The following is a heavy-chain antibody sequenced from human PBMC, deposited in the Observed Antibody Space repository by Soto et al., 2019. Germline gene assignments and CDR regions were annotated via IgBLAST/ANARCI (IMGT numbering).Heavy chain of an antibody. J-gene: IGHJ1*01. V-gene: IGHV4-30-2*01. CDR2: IYHSGSI. CDR3: ARGKGGYYDSSGYYPVEYFHN. CDR1: GGSIISAGNS. Sequence: PSETLSLTCAVSGGSIISAGNSWSWILQPPGKDLELIGYIYHSGSIYYNPSLKSRVTISIDRSKNQFSLKLSSVTAADTAVYYCARGKGGYYDSSGYYPVEYFHNWGQGTLVTVS. D-gene: IGHD3-22*01.